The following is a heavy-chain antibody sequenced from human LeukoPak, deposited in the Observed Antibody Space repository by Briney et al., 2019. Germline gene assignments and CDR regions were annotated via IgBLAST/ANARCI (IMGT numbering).Heavy chain of an antibody. D-gene: IGHD2-21*02. CDR2: ISGSGGST. CDR3: AKTTRAYCGGDCYLHY. V-gene: IGHV3-23*01. CDR1: GFTFSSYA. Sequence: GGSLRLSCAASGFTFSSYAMSWVRQAPGKGLEWVSAISGSGGSTYYADSVKGRFTISRDNSKNTLDLQLNSLRAEDTAVYYCAKTTRAYCGGDCYLHYWGQGTLVTVSS. J-gene: IGHJ4*02.